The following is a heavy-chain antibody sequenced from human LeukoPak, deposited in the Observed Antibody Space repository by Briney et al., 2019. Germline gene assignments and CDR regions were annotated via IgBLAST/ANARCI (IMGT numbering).Heavy chain of an antibody. CDR1: GGSISSYY. D-gene: IGHD6-19*01. V-gene: IGHV4-34*01. CDR3: ARRPSQHWLDYYFDY. CDR2: INHSGST. J-gene: IGHJ4*02. Sequence: PSETLSLTCTVSGGSISSYYWSWIRQPPGKGLEWIGEINHSGSTNYNPSLKSRVTISVDTSKNQFSLELSSVTAADTAVYYCARRPSQHWLDYYFDYWGEGTVVTVSS.